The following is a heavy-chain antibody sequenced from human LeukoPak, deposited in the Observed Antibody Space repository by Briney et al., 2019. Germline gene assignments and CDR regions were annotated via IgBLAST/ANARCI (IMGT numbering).Heavy chain of an antibody. D-gene: IGHD3-10*01. CDR1: GFIFSTFN. Sequence: PGGSLRLSCAASGFIFSTFNMAWVRQAPGKGLEWVSSISTTSSYIYYADSMKGRFTISRDNAKNSLYLQLNSLRAENTAVYYCAREQTYYDSGTYYYVFDYWGQGTLVTVSS. CDR3: AREQTYYDSGTYYYVFDY. V-gene: IGHV3-21*01. CDR2: ISTTSSYI. J-gene: IGHJ4*02.